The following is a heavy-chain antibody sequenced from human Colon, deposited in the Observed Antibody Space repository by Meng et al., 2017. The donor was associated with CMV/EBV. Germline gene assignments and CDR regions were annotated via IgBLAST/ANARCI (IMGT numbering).Heavy chain of an antibody. J-gene: IGHJ3*02. V-gene: IGHV3-74*01. Sequence: GGSLRLSCAASGITFSSYWMHWVRQAPGKGLVWVSRINPDGSSTNYADSVKGRFTVSRDNGKNTLFLEMNSLRAEDTAVYYCARSPKDSGMWGQGTMGTVSS. CDR1: GITFSSYW. D-gene: IGHD1-26*01. CDR2: INPDGSST. CDR3: ARSPKDSGM.